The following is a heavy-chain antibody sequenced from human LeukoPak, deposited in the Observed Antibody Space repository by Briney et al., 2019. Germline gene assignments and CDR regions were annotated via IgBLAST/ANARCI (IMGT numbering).Heavy chain of an antibody. Sequence: PGGSLRLSCAASGFTFSSYAMSWVRQAPGKGLEWVSAISGSGGSTYYADSVKGRFTISRDNSKNTLYLQMNSLRAEDTAVYYCAKVTVSSGHTKKCYFDYWGQGTLVTVSS. J-gene: IGHJ4*02. CDR2: ISGSGGST. CDR1: GFTFSSYA. D-gene: IGHD3-3*01. V-gene: IGHV3-23*01. CDR3: AKVTVSSGHTKKCYFDY.